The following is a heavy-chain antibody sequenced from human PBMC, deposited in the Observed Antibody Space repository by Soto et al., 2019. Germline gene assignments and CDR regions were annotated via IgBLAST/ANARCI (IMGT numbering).Heavy chain of an antibody. Sequence: EVHLVESGGGLVEPGGSLRLSCAASGFIFSDYSMDWVRQAPGKGLEWVASISSTSTYISYADSVRGRVTISRDNAKNSLYLQMNSLTAEDTAVYYCARDGRGSSFIFYFDYWGQGTLVTVSS. CDR1: GFIFSDYS. J-gene: IGHJ4*02. D-gene: IGHD1-26*01. V-gene: IGHV3-21*01. CDR2: ISSTSTYI. CDR3: ARDGRGSSFIFYFDY.